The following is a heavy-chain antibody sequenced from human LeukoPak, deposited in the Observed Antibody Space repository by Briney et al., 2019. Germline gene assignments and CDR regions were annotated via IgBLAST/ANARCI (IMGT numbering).Heavy chain of an antibody. D-gene: IGHD5-12*01. CDR1: GASINEYY. CDR2: IYTRANA. Sequence: PSETLSLTCTVSGASINEYYWSWIRQPAGKGLEWIGRIYTRANADYAPSLKSRVTMSADPSKNQLSLKLTSVTAADTAVYYCARGGTVATISIWGQGTLVTVSS. CDR3: ARGGTVATISI. J-gene: IGHJ4*02. V-gene: IGHV4-4*07.